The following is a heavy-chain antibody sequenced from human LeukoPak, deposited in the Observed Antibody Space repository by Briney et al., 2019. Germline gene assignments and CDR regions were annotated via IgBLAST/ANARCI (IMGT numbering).Heavy chain of an antibody. CDR3: ARGSFIGGLRLGELSPFDY. CDR1: GFTFSSYS. V-gene: IGHV3-48*04. CDR2: IRSSSSTI. Sequence: GSLRLSCAASGFTFSSYSLKWVRQAPGKGLEWVSYIRSSSSTIYYADSVKGRFTISRDNAKNSLYLQMNSLRAEDTAVYYCARGSFIGGLRLGELSPFDYWGQGTLVTVSS. D-gene: IGHD3-16*02. J-gene: IGHJ4*02.